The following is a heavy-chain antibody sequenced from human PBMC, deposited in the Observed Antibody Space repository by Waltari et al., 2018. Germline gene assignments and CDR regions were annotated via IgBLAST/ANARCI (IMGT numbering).Heavy chain of an antibody. D-gene: IGHD5-18*01. J-gene: IGHJ6*02. CDR3: ARADTAMVTYYYYGMDV. CDR2: IKQDGSEK. V-gene: IGHV3-7*01. Sequence: EVQLVESGGGLVQPGGSLRLSCAASGFPFSSYRMRWVRRAPGKGLEWVANIKQDGSEKYYVDSVKGRFTISRDNAKNSLYLQMNSLRAEDTAVYYCARADTAMVTYYYYGMDVWGQGTTVTVSS. CDR1: GFPFSSYR.